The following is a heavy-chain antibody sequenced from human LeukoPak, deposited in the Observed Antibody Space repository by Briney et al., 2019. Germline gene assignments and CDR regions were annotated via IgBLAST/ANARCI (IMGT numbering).Heavy chain of an antibody. CDR1: GFTFSNAW. Sequence: GGSLRLSCAASGFTFSNAWMSWVRQAPGKGLEWVSAISGSGGSTFYADSVKGRFTISRDNSKNTLYLQMNSLRAEDTAVYYCAKGASGSYGYFDYWGQGTLVTVSS. D-gene: IGHD1-26*01. CDR2: ISGSGGST. J-gene: IGHJ4*02. CDR3: AKGASGSYGYFDY. V-gene: IGHV3-23*01.